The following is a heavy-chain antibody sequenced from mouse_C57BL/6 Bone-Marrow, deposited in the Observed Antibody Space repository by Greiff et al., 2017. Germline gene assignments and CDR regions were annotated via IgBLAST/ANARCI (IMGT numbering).Heavy chain of an antibody. D-gene: IGHD1-1*01. CDR2: INYDGSST. CDR1: GFTFSDYY. Sequence: EVQRVESEGGLVQPGSSMKLSCTASGFTFSDYYMAWVRQVPEKGLEWVANINYDGSSTYYLDSLQSRFIISRDNAKNILYLQMSSLKSEDTATYYCARDITLYGSSYWYFDVWGTGTTVTVSS. J-gene: IGHJ1*03. CDR3: ARDITLYGSSYWYFDV. V-gene: IGHV5-16*01.